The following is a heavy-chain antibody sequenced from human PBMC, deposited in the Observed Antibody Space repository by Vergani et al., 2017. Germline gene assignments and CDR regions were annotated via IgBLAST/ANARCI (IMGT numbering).Heavy chain of an antibody. CDR3: ARENIVGATTFDY. D-gene: IGHD1-26*01. CDR1: GFTFSSYS. CDR2: ISSSSSYI. J-gene: IGHJ4*02. V-gene: IGHV3-21*01. Sequence: EVQLVESGGGLVKPGGSLRLSCAASGFTFSSYSMHWVRQAPGKGLEWVSSISSSSSYIYYADSVKGRFTISRDNAKNSLYLQMNSLRAEDTAVYYCARENIVGATTFDYWGQGTLVTVSS.